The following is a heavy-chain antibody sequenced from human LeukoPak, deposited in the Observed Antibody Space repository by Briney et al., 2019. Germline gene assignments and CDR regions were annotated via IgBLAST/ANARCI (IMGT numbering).Heavy chain of an antibody. CDR3: AKAYPTPQGVNFDY. D-gene: IGHD3-16*01. CDR2: ISGGDYST. CDR1: GFTFSSSA. V-gene: IGHV3-23*01. J-gene: IGHJ4*02. Sequence: GGSLRLSCAASGFTFSSSAISWVRQARGKGLEWVSAISGGDYSTYYADSVKGRFTISRDSSRNALYLYMNSLRTDDTAVYYCAKAYPTPQGVNFDYWGQGTLVTVSS.